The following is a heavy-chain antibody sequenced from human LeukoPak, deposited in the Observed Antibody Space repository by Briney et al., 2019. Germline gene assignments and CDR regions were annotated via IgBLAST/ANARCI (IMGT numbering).Heavy chain of an antibody. CDR1: GFSVSSYY. CDR2: IFSAGTT. V-gene: IGHV3-53*01. Sequence: GGSLRLSCAASGFSVSSYYMTWVRQAPGKGLEWVSAIFSAGTTYDADSVKGRFTISRDNSKSTLYLEMNGLRAEDTAVYYCASDYPRYYFYMDVWGKGTTVTVSS. J-gene: IGHJ6*03. CDR3: ASDYPRYYFYMDV.